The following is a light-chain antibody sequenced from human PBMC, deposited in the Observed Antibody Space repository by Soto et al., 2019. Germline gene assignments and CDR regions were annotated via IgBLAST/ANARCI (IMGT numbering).Light chain of an antibody. V-gene: IGLV2-23*01. J-gene: IGLJ1*01. CDR2: EGS. CDR1: SSDVGSYNL. Sequence: QSALTQSASVSGSPGQSITISCTGTSSDVGSYNLVSWYQQHPGKAPKLMIYEGSKRPSGVSNRFSGSKSGNTASLTISGLHAEDEADYFCCSYAGSSTFVFGTGTKLTVL. CDR3: CSYAGSSTFV.